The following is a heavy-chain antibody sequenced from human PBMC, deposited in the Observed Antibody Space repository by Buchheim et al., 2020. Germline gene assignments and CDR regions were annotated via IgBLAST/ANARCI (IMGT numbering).Heavy chain of an antibody. V-gene: IGHV3-74*01. CDR2: INSDGSST. Sequence: EVRLVESGGGLVQPGGSLRLSCAASGFTFSSYWMHWVRQAPGKGPVWVSRINSDGSSTSYGDSVKGRFSISRDTARNTLYLGMNSLRDEDTAFYYCARGPSETYYGLYYWGQG. D-gene: IGHD1-26*01. CDR3: ARGPSETYYGLYY. CDR1: GFTFSSYW. J-gene: IGHJ4*02.